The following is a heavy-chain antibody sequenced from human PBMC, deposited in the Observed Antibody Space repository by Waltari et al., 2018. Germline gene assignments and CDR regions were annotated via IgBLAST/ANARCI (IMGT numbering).Heavy chain of an antibody. CDR1: GFTFSRYE. CDR3: AREGGVTDGYNLGFDY. J-gene: IGHJ4*02. V-gene: IGHV3-48*03. CDR2: ISSSGSTI. Sequence: EVQLVESGGGLVQPGGSLRLSCAASGFTFSRYEMNWVRPAPGKGPEGVSLISSSGSTIYYADSVKGRFTISRDNAKNSLYLQMNSLRAEDTAVYYCAREGGVTDGYNLGFDYWGQGTLVTVSS. D-gene: IGHD5-12*01.